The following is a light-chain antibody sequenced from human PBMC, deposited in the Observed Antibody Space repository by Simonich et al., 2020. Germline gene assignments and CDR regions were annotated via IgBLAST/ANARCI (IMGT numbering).Light chain of an antibody. CDR1: SGHSSYA. CDR3: QTWGTGSVV. CDR2: LNSDGNH. J-gene: IGLJ2*01. V-gene: IGLV4-69*01. Sequence: QLVLTQSPSSSASLGASVKLTCTLSSGHSSYAIAWHQPQPEKGPRYLMKLNSDGNHSKGDGIPDRFSGSSSGAERYLTISSLQSEDEADYYCQTWGTGSVVFGGGTKLTVL.